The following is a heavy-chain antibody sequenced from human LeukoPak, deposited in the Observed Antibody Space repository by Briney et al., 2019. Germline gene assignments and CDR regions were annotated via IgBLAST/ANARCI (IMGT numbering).Heavy chain of an antibody. CDR3: ARANWAGIEAPATDY. V-gene: IGHV3-30-3*01. D-gene: IGHD2-15*01. CDR1: GFTFSSYV. J-gene: IGHJ4*02. Sequence: PGRSLRLSCAASGFTFSSYVMHWVRQAPGKGLEWVAVISYDGSNKYSADSVKGRFTISRDNSKNTFFLQMNSLRTEDTAVYFCARANWAGIEAPATDYWGQGTLVTVSS. CDR2: ISYDGSNK.